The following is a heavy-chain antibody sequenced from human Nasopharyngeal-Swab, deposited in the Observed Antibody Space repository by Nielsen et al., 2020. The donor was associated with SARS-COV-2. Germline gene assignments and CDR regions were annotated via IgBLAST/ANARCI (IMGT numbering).Heavy chain of an antibody. CDR1: GFTFSSYW. J-gene: IGHJ6*02. V-gene: IGHV3-74*01. Sequence: GGSLRLSCAASGFTFSSYWMHWVRQAPGKGLVWVSRINSDGSSTSYADSVKGRFTISRDNAKNTLYLQMNSLRAEDTAVYYCARGSYYYYGMDVWGQGTTVTGSS. CDR2: INSDGSST. CDR3: ARGSYYYYGMDV.